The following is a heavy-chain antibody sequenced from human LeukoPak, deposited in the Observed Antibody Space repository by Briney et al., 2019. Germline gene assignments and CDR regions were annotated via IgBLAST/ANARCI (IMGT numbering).Heavy chain of an antibody. CDR2: SSEYNGNT. V-gene: IGHV1-18*01. J-gene: IGHJ4*02. CDR3: SLAVAGIGY. CDR1: GYTFTSYG. D-gene: IGHD6-19*01. Sequence: ASVKVSCKASGYTFTSYGISWVRQAAGQGLEWMGWSSEYNGNTNYAQKLQGRVTMNTETSSRTAYVEVRGLRSDDTAVYSCSLAVAGIGYWGQGTLVTVSS.